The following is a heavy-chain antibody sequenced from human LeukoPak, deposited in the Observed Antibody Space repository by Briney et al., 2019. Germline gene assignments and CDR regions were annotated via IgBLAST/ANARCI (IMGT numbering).Heavy chain of an antibody. CDR1: RYTFTSYY. Sequence: ASVKVSCKASRYTFTSYYMHWVRQAPGQGLEWLGIINPSGGSTSYAQKFQGRVTMTRDTSTSTVYMELSSLSSEDTAVYYCARGVTYDSSGYYSDAFDIWGQGTMVTVSS. CDR3: ARGVTYDSSGYYSDAFDI. V-gene: IGHV1-46*01. CDR2: INPSGGST. J-gene: IGHJ3*02. D-gene: IGHD3-22*01.